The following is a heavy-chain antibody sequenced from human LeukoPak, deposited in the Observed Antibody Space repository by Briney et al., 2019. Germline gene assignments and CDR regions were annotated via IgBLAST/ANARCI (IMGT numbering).Heavy chain of an antibody. Sequence: PGGSLRLSCAASGFTFSSYAMSWFRQAPGKGLEWVSAISGSGGSTYYADSVKGRFTISRDNSKNTLYLQMNSLRAEDTAVYYCAKLCSSTSCYIGVWGQGTTVTVSS. CDR2: ISGSGGST. D-gene: IGHD2-2*02. CDR1: GFTFSSYA. J-gene: IGHJ6*02. V-gene: IGHV3-23*01. CDR3: AKLCSSTSCYIGV.